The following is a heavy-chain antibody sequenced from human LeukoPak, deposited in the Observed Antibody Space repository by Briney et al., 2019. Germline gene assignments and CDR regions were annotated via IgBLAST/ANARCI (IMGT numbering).Heavy chain of an antibody. V-gene: IGHV3-15*01. CDR2: IKSKTDGGTT. D-gene: IGHD6-19*01. J-gene: IGHJ4*02. CDR3: TWGSSGWYRGGLGY. CDR1: GLTFSNAW. Sequence: GGSLRLSCAASGLTFSNAWMIWVRQAPGKGLEWVGRIKSKTDGGTTDYAAPVKGRFTISRDDSKNTLCLQMNSLKTEDTAVYYCTWGSSGWYRGGLGYWGQGTLVTVSS.